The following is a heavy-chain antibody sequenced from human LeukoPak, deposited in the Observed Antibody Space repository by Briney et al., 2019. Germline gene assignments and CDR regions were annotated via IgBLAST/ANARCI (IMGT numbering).Heavy chain of an antibody. CDR2: IYRSGST. J-gene: IGHJ4*02. Sequence: SETLSLTCAVSGGSISSSNWWSWVRQPPGKGLEWIGEIYRSGSTNYNPSLKSRVTISLDKSRNQFSLNLNSVSAADTAVYYCARSYFGSGTFNGFDYWGQGTLVTVSS. CDR1: GGSISSSNW. CDR3: ARSYFGSGTFNGFDY. D-gene: IGHD3-10*01. V-gene: IGHV4-4*02.